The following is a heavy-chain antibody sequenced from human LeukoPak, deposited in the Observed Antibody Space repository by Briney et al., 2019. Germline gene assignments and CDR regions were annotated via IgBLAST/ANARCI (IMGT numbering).Heavy chain of an antibody. J-gene: IGHJ6*03. CDR3: ARMLIAARPLYYHYMDV. CDR1: GGSISSYY. D-gene: IGHD6-6*01. CDR2: IYTSGST. V-gene: IGHV4-4*07. Sequence: PSETLSLTCTVSGGSISSYYWSWIRQPAGKGLEWIGRIYTSGSTNYNPSLKSRVTMSVDTSKNQFSLKLSSVTAADTAVYYCARMLIAARPLYYHYMDVWGKGTTVTVSS.